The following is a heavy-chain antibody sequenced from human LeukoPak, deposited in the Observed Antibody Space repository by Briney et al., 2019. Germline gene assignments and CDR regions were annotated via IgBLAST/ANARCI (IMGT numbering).Heavy chain of an antibody. V-gene: IGHV3-53*01. CDR3: ARMGLGYCSGGSCAIDY. CDR1: GFTFSSYS. Sequence: QAGGSLRLSCAASGFTFSSYSMNWVRQAPGKGLEWVSVIYSGGSTYYADSVKGRFTISRDNSKNTLYLQMNSLRAEDTAVYYCARMGLGYCSGGSCAIDYWGQGTLVTVSS. D-gene: IGHD2-15*01. CDR2: IYSGGST. J-gene: IGHJ4*02.